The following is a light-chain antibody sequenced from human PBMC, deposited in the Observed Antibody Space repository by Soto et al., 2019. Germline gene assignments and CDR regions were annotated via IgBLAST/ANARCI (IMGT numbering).Light chain of an antibody. Sequence: EIVLTQSPATLSLSPGERATLSCRASQSVSSVLAWYQQKPGQAPRLLIYDASHRATGIPARFSGSGSGTDFTLTISGLEPEDFAVYYCQQRSNWPLTFGGGTKVEIK. CDR1: QSVSSV. CDR2: DAS. V-gene: IGKV3-11*01. J-gene: IGKJ4*01. CDR3: QQRSNWPLT.